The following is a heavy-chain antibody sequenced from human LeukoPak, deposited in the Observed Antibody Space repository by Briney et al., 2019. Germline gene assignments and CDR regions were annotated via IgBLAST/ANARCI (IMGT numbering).Heavy chain of an antibody. CDR1: GDSVSSNLAT. Sequence: SQTLSLTCVISGDSVSSNLATWNWIRQSPSSGLEWLGRTYYRSKWSNDYAVSVNSRLTINPDTSKNHFSLQLSFVTPEDTALYFCARALGVVFDYWGQGTLVTVSS. CDR3: ARALGVVFDY. J-gene: IGHJ4*02. V-gene: IGHV6-1*01. CDR2: TYYRSKWSN. D-gene: IGHD2-8*01.